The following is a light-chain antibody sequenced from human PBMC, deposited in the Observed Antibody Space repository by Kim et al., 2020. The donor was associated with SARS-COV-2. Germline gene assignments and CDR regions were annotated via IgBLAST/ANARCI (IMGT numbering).Light chain of an antibody. J-gene: IGKJ5*01. Sequence: EIVLTQSPATLSLSPWERATLSCRASQSVSSYLAWYQQKPGQAPRLLIYDASNRATGIPARFSGSGFGTDFTLTISSLEPEDFAVYYCQQRSNWPRTFGQGTRLEIK. V-gene: IGKV3-11*01. CDR3: QQRSNWPRT. CDR2: DAS. CDR1: QSVSSY.